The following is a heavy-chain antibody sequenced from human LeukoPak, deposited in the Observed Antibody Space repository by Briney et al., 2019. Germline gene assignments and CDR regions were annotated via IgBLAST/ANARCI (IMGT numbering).Heavy chain of an antibody. CDR3: AHGGGSYGDV. D-gene: IGHD1-26*01. CDR2: FDPNNGGT. CDR1: GYTFTGYY. V-gene: IGHV1-2*02. Sequence: ASVKVSCKAFGYTFTGYYMHWVRQAPGQGLEWMGWFDPNNGGTSYAQKFQGRVTITRDTSASTDYMELSSLRSDDTAVYYCAHGGGSYGDVWGQGTMVAVSS. J-gene: IGHJ3*01.